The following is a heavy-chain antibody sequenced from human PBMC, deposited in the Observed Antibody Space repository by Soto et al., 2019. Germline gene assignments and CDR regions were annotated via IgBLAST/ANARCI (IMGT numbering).Heavy chain of an antibody. CDR3: TRGRLTMVRVNWFDP. J-gene: IGHJ5*02. D-gene: IGHD3-10*01. V-gene: IGHV3-49*03. CDR2: IRSKAYGGTT. Sequence: PGGSLRLSCTSSGFTFVDYAMSWFRQAPGKGLEWVGFIRSKAYGGTTEYAASVKGRFTISRDDSKSIAYLQMNSLKTEDTAVYYCTRGRLTMVRVNWFDPWGQGTLVTVSS. CDR1: GFTFVDYA.